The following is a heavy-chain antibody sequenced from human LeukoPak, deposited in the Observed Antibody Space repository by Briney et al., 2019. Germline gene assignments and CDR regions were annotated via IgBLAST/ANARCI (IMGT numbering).Heavy chain of an antibody. CDR2: ISNNGGYT. J-gene: IGHJ4*02. CDR1: GFTFSSSA. D-gene: IGHD2-15*01. V-gene: IGHV3-23*01. CDR3: AKQLGYCSDGSCYFPY. Sequence: GGSLRLSCAASGFTFSSSAMSWVSQAPGKGLEWVSAISNNGGYTYYADSVQGRFTISRDNSKSTLCLQMNSLRAEDTAVYYCAKQLGYCSDGSCYFPYWGQGTLVTVSS.